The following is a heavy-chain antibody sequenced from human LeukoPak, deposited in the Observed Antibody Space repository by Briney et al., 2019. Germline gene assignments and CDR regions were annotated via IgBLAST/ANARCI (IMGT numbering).Heavy chain of an antibody. CDR1: GYSFTSYW. CDR2: IYPGDSDT. V-gene: IGHV5-51*01. J-gene: IGHJ3*02. CDR3: ARQSSSGHDAFDI. Sequence: GESLKISCKGPGYSFTSYWIGWVRQMPGKGLEWMGIIYPGDSDTRYSPSFQGQVTISADKSISTAYLQWSSLKASDTAMYYCARQSSSGHDAFDIWGQGTMVTVSS. D-gene: IGHD6-19*01.